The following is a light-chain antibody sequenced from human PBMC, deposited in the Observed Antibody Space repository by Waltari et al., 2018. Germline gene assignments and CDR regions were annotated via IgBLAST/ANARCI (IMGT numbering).Light chain of an antibody. Sequence: QSALTQPASVSGSPGQSITISCTGTSSDIGSHNIVSWYQQHPGKAPKLMIYEVSKRPSGVSNRLSGSKSGNRASLTISGLQAEDEADYYCCSYAGSSTLDVVFGGGTKLTVL. J-gene: IGLJ2*01. V-gene: IGLV2-23*02. CDR1: SSDIGSHNI. CDR3: CSYAGSSTLDVV. CDR2: EVS.